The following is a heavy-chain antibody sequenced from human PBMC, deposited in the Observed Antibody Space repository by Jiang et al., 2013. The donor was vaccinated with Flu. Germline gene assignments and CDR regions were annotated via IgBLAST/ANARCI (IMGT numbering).Heavy chain of an antibody. CDR2: IYYSGST. CDR3: ARDVGSRYCSGGACYSIRWFDP. Sequence: GLVKPSQTLSLTCTVSGASISSGDYYWSWIRQPPGKGLEWIGYIYYSGSTYYTPSLESRVTISVDTSKNQFSLKLSSVTAADTAVYYCARDVGSRYCSGGACYSIRWFDPWGQGTLVTVSS. V-gene: IGHV4-30-4*01. J-gene: IGHJ5*02. D-gene: IGHD2-15*01. CDR1: GASISSGDYY.